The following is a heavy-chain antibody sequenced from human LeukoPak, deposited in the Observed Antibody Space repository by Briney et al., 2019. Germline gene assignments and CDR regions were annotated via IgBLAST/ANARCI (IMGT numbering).Heavy chain of an antibody. Sequence: PGRSLRLSCAASGFTFSSYGMNWVRQAPGKGLEWVSYISSSSSTIYYADSVKGRFTISRDNAKNSLYLQMNSLRAEDTAVYYCAREIRGWGVLYGMDVWGQGTTVTVSS. CDR1: GFTFSSYG. CDR2: ISSSSSTI. V-gene: IGHV3-48*04. CDR3: AREIRGWGVLYGMDV. J-gene: IGHJ6*02. D-gene: IGHD3-10*01.